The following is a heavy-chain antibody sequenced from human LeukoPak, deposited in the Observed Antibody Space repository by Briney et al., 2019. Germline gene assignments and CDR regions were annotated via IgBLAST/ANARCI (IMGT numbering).Heavy chain of an antibody. D-gene: IGHD3-22*01. CDR2: ISAYNGNT. CDR3: ARVTTYYDSSGYPGNDY. V-gene: IGHV1-18*01. CDR1: GYTFTSYG. Sequence: ASVKVSCKASGYTFTSYGISWVRQAPGQGLEWMGWISAYNGNTNYAQKLQGRVTMTTDTSTSTAYMELRSLRSDDTAVYYCARVTTYYDSSGYPGNDYWGQGTLVTVSS. J-gene: IGHJ4*02.